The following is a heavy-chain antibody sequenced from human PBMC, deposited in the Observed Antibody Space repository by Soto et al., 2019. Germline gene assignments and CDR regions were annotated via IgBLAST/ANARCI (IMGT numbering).Heavy chain of an antibody. CDR2: IWYDGSNK. CDR3: ARDGGCRDGYTVGCNWFDP. D-gene: IGHD5-12*01. J-gene: IGHJ5*02. Sequence: PGGSLRLSCVESGFSFRSYGRQWVPQAPGKGLEWVAVIWYDGSNKYYADSVKGRFTISRDNSKNTLYLQMNSLRAEDTAVYYCARDGGCRDGYTVGCNWFDPWGQGT. CDR1: GFSFRSYG. V-gene: IGHV3-33*01.